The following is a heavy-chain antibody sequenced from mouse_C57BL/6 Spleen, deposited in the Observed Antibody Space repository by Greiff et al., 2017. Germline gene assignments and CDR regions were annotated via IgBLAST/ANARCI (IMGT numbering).Heavy chain of an antibody. V-gene: IGHV1-61*01. D-gene: IGHD2-2*01. CDR2: IYPSDSET. J-gene: IGHJ3*01. CDR1: GYTFTSYW. CDR3: ARGLAVTTRAWFAY. Sequence: VQLQQPGAELVRPGSSVKLSCKASGYTFTSYWMDWVKQRPGQGLEWIGNIYPSDSETHYNQKFKDKATLTVDKSSSTAYMQLSSLTSEDSAVYYCARGLAVTTRAWFAYWGQGTLVTVSA.